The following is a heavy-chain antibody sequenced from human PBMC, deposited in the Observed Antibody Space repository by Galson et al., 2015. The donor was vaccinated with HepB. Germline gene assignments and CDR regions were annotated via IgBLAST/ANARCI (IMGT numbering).Heavy chain of an antibody. V-gene: IGHV1-3*01. CDR1: GYTFTSYA. CDR3: ARDTGDSSGYYFWSPAHGMDV. Sequence: SVKVSCKASGYTFTSYAMHWVRQAPGQRLEWMGWINAGNGNTKYSQKFQGRVTITRDTSASAAYMELSSLRSEDTAVYYCARDTGDSSGYYFWSPAHGMDVWGQGTTVTVSS. CDR2: INAGNGNT. D-gene: IGHD3-22*01. J-gene: IGHJ6*02.